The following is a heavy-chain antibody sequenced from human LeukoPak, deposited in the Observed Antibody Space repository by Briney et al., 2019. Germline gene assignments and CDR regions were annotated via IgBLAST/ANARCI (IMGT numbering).Heavy chain of an antibody. V-gene: IGHV3-73*01. Sequence: GGSLRLSCAASGFTFSGSAMHWVRQASGKGLEWVGRIRSKANSYATAYAASVKGRFTISRDDSKNTAYLQMNSLKTEDTAVYYCISPGESWRASGYGMDVWGQGTTVTVSS. CDR3: ISPGESWRASGYGMDV. D-gene: IGHD3-10*01. CDR2: IRSKANSYAT. J-gene: IGHJ6*02. CDR1: GFTFSGSA.